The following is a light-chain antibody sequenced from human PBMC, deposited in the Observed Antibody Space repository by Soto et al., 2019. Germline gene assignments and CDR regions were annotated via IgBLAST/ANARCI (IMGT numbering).Light chain of an antibody. J-gene: IGLJ2*01. CDR2: EGT. Sequence: QSALTQPASVSGSPGQSITISCTGTSRDVGSYDLVSWYQHHPGKAPKLMIYEGTKRPSGVSNRFSASKSGNTASLTISGVQAEDEADYYCCSYAGTTTWVFGGGTKLTVL. CDR1: SRDVGSYDL. V-gene: IGLV2-23*01. CDR3: CSYAGTTTWV.